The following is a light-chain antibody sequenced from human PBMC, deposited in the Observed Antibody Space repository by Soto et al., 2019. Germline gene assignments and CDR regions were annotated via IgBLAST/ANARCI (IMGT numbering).Light chain of an antibody. CDR1: SSNIAAGYD. CDR3: QSYDSSLSALYV. V-gene: IGLV1-40*01. Sequence: QSVLTQPPSVSGAPGQRVTISCTGSSSNIAAGYDVHWYQQLPGTAPKLLIYGNSNRPSGVPDRFSGSKSGTSASLAITGLQAEDEADYDCQSYDSSLSALYVFGTGTKLTVL. CDR2: GNS. J-gene: IGLJ1*01.